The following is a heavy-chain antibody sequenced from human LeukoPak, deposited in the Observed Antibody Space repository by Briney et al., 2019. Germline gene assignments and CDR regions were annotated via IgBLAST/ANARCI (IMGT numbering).Heavy chain of an antibody. V-gene: IGHV1-69*04. CDR3: ARGGGGYYYGMDV. D-gene: IGHD2-21*01. Sequence: SVKVSCKASGYTFISYGISWVRQAPGQGLEWMGRIIPILGIANYAQKFQGRVTITADKSTSTAYMELSSLRSEDTAVYYCARGGGGYYYGMDVWGQGTTVTVSS. CDR1: GYTFISYG. CDR2: IIPILGIA. J-gene: IGHJ6*02.